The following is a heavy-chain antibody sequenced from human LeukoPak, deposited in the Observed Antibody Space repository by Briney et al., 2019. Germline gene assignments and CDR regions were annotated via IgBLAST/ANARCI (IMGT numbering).Heavy chain of an antibody. V-gene: IGHV4-59*01. J-gene: IGHJ5*02. CDR1: GGSISSYY. CDR2: LYYSGST. D-gene: IGHD4-11*01. CDR3: ARVSGVTTGSHWFDP. Sequence: SETLSLTCTVSGGSISSYYWSWIRQHPGKGLEWIGYLYYSGSTNYNPSLKSRVTISVDTSKNQFSLKLSSVTAADTALYYCARVSGVTTGSHWFDPWGQGTLVTVSS.